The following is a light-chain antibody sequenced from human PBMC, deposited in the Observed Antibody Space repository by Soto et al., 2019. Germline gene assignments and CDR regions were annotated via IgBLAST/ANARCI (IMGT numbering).Light chain of an antibody. Sequence: EIVLTQSPATLSVSPGERATLSCSASQSISSNLVWYQQKAGQAPRLLIYGASTRATGIPARFSGSGSGTEFTLTISSLQSEDFAVYYCQQYNNWPSLTFGGGTKVDIK. CDR1: QSISSN. CDR2: GAS. CDR3: QQYNNWPSLT. V-gene: IGKV3-15*01. J-gene: IGKJ4*01.